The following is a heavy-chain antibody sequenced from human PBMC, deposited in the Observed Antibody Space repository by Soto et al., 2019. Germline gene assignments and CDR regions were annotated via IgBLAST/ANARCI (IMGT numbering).Heavy chain of an antibody. CDR1: GGTFSSYA. CDR2: IIPIFGTA. Sequence: QVQLVQSGAEVKKPGSSVKVSCKASGGTFSSYAISWVRQAPGQGLEWMGGIIPIFGTANYAQKFQGWVTMTRDTSISTAYMELSRLRSDDTAVYYCARDKYSSSWAGDYYYGMDVWGQGTTVTVSS. D-gene: IGHD6-6*01. J-gene: IGHJ6*02. V-gene: IGHV1-69*06. CDR3: ARDKYSSSWAGDYYYGMDV.